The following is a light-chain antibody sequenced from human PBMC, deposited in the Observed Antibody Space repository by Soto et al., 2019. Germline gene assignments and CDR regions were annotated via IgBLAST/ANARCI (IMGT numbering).Light chain of an antibody. Sequence: DIQMTHSPSSLSAXXXXXXXXXXRASQSISKWLAWYQQKPGKAPKLLIYKASNLKSEVPSRFSGSGSGTEFTLTISSLQPDDFATYYCQQYNGLITFGQGTRLEIK. CDR2: KAS. J-gene: IGKJ5*01. CDR1: QSISKW. CDR3: QQYNGLIT. V-gene: IGKV1-5*03.